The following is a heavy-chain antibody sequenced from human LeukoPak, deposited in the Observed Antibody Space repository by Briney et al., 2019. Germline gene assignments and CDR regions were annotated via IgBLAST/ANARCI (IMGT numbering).Heavy chain of an antibody. V-gene: IGHV1-2*02. Sequence: ASVKVSCKASGYTFTGCYMHWVRQAPGQGLEWMGWINPNSGGTNYAQKLQGKVTMTRDTSISTAYMELSRLRSDDTAVYYCARLSGILTGYYPQTFDYWGQGTLVTVSS. D-gene: IGHD3-9*01. J-gene: IGHJ4*02. CDR3: ARLSGILTGYYPQTFDY. CDR1: GYTFTGCY. CDR2: INPNSGGT.